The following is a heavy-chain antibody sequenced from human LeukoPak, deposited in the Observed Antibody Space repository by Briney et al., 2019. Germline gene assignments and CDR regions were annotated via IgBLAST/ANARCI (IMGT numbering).Heavy chain of an antibody. CDR3: ARTRWLQSLFDY. CDR2: INHSGST. J-gene: IGHJ4*02. Sequence: SETLFLTCVVYGVSFSGYYWSWIRQPPGKGLEWIGEINHSGSTNYNPSLKSRVTISVDTSKNQFSLKLSSVTAADTAVYYCARTRWLQSLFDYWGQGTLVTVSS. CDR1: GVSFSGYY. V-gene: IGHV4-34*01. D-gene: IGHD5-24*01.